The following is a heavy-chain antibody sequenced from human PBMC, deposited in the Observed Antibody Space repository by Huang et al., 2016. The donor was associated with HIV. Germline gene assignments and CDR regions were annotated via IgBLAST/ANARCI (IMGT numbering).Heavy chain of an antibody. D-gene: IGHD6-13*01. CDR1: GFTFSRYG. V-gene: IGHV3-30*18. Sequence: QVQLVESGGGVVQPGRSLRLSCAASGFTFSRYGMHWVRQAPGKGMEWVAVISCDKSNKYYADSVQGRLTISRDNSNNTLYLQINSLTTEDTAVYYCAKGGRAAAVMDVWGKGTTVTVSS. CDR3: AKGGRAAAVMDV. CDR2: ISCDKSNK. J-gene: IGHJ6*04.